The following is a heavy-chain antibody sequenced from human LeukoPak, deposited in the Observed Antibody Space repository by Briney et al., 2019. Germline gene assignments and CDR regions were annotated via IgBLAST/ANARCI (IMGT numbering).Heavy chain of an antibody. CDR3: ARVASLLVVVINDAFDI. V-gene: IGHV3-7*01. D-gene: IGHD3-22*01. CDR2: IKQDGSEK. Sequence: GGSLRLSCAASGFTFSSYWMSWVRQAPGKGLEWVANIKQDGSEKYYVDSVKGRFTISRDNAKNSLYLQMNSLRAEDTAVYYCARVASLLVVVINDAFDIWGQGTMVTVSS. J-gene: IGHJ3*02. CDR1: GFTFSSYW.